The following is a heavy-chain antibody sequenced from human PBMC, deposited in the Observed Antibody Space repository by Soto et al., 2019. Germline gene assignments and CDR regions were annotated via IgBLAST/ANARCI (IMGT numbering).Heavy chain of an antibody. Sequence: QVQLVESGGGVVQPGRSLRLSCAASGFTFSTYAMHWVRQAPGKGLEWVAVISYDGTKKYYADSVKGRLTISRDNSENTLNLQMNSLRDEDTAVYYCARADSGDYDPNDYYYYGMDVWGRGTTVTVSS. J-gene: IGHJ6*02. CDR3: ARADSGDYDPNDYYYYGMDV. CDR1: GFTFSTYA. V-gene: IGHV3-30-3*01. D-gene: IGHD4-17*01. CDR2: ISYDGTKK.